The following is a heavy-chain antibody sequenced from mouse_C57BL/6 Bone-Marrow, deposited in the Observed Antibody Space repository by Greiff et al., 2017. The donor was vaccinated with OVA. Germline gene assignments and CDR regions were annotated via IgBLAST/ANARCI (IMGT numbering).Heavy chain of an antibody. CDR2: LDPEDGDT. Sequence: EVQLQQSGAELVRPGASVKLSCTASGFNIKDYYMHWVQQRPDQGLEWIGRLDPEDGDTEYAPKFQGKATMTADTSSNTAYLQLSSLTAEDTAVYYCTPYLLWLAPLWYFDVWGTGTTVTVSS. CDR1: GFNIKDYY. V-gene: IGHV14-1*01. CDR3: TPYLLWLAPLWYFDV. D-gene: IGHD2-2*01. J-gene: IGHJ1*03.